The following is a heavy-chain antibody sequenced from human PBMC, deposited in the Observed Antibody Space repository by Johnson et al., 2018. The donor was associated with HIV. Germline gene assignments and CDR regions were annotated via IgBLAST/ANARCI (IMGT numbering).Heavy chain of an antibody. Sequence: VQLVESGGGLVQPGGSLRLSCAASGFTFSSYAIHWVRQAPGKGLEWVSAISGSGSTIYYADSVKGRFTISRDNAKNSLYLQMNSLRAEDTAVYYCARTPSLPGAFDIWGQGTMVTVSS. J-gene: IGHJ3*02. CDR2: ISGSGSTI. CDR1: GFTFSSYA. CDR3: ARTPSLPGAFDI. V-gene: IGHV3-48*03.